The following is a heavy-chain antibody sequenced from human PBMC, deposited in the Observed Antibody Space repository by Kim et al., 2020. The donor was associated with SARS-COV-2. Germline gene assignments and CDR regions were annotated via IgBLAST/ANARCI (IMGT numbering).Heavy chain of an antibody. CDR1: GFTFTSSA. CDR2: IVVGSGNT. Sequence: SVKVSCKASGFTFTSSAVQWVRQARGQRLEWIGWIVVGSGNTNYAQKFQERVTITRDMSTSTAYMELSSLRSEDTAVYYCAADSSGAQPWAFDIWGQGTMVTVSS. J-gene: IGHJ3*02. CDR3: AADSSGAQPWAFDI. D-gene: IGHD4-17*01. V-gene: IGHV1-58*01.